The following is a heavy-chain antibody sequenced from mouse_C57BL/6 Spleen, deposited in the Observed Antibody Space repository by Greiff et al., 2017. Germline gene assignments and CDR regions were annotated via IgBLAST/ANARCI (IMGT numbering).Heavy chain of an antibody. J-gene: IGHJ4*01. CDR3: ARSELPRYARDY. CDR1: GYTFTSYW. CDR2: IHPNRGST. Sequence: QVQLQQPGAELVKPGASVKLSCKASGYTFTSYWMHWVKQRPGQGLEWIGMIHPNRGSTNYNEKFKSKATLTVDKSSSTAYMQHSSLTSDDSAVYYCARSELPRYARDYWGQGTSVTVSS. D-gene: IGHD1-1*01. V-gene: IGHV1-64*01.